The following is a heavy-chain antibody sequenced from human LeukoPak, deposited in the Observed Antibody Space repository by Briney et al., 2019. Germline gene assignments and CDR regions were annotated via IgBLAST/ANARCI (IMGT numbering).Heavy chain of an antibody. D-gene: IGHD2-15*01. CDR2: ISAYNGNT. Sequence: ASVKVSCKASGYTFTSYAMHWVRQAPGQRLEWMGWISAYNGNTDYAQKLQGRVTMTTDSSTSTAYMELRSLRSDDTAVYYCARGQAATTRPNFDYWGQGTLVTVSS. CDR1: GYTFTSYA. V-gene: IGHV1-18*01. CDR3: ARGQAATTRPNFDY. J-gene: IGHJ4*02.